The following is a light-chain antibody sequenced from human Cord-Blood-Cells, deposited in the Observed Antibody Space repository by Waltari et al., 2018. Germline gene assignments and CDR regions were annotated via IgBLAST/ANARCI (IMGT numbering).Light chain of an antibody. CDR3: QQSYSTPWT. CDR2: AAS. V-gene: IGKV1-39*01. J-gene: IGKJ1*01. Sequence: DLQMPQSPSSLSASVGDRVTLTCRASQSISSYLNWYQQKPGKAPKLLIYAASSLQSGVPSRFSGSGSGTDFTLTISSLQPEDFATYDCQQSYSTPWTFGQGTKVEIK. CDR1: QSISSY.